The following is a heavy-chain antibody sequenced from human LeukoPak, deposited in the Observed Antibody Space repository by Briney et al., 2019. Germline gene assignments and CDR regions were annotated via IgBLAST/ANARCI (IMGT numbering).Heavy chain of an antibody. V-gene: IGHV4-34*01. J-gene: IGHJ4*02. D-gene: IGHD2-8*01. CDR1: GGSFSGYY. CDR2: INHSGST. CDR3: ARSLTDGHFDH. Sequence: PSETLSLTCAVYGGSFSGYYWSWIRQPPGKGLEWIGEINHSGSTNYNPSLKSRVTISVDTSKNQFSLKLSSVTAADTAVYYCARSLTDGHFDHWGQGTLVTVSS.